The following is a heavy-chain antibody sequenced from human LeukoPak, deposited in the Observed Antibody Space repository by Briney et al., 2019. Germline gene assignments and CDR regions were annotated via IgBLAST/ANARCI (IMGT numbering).Heavy chain of an antibody. J-gene: IGHJ6*03. Sequence: GGSLRLSCAASGFTFSSYSMNWVRQAPGKGLEWVSSISSSSSYIYYADSVKGRFTISRDNAKNSLYLQMNSLRAEDTAVYYCATRPPRYSNYEQTYPYYMDVWGEGTTVTVSS. V-gene: IGHV3-21*01. CDR1: GFTFSSYS. CDR2: ISSSSSYI. D-gene: IGHD4-11*01. CDR3: ATRPPRYSNYEQTYPYYMDV.